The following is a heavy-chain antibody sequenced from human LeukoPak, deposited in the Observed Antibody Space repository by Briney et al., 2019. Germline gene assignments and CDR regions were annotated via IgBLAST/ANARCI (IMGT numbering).Heavy chain of an antibody. V-gene: IGHV3-66*01. D-gene: IGHD6-25*01. J-gene: IGHJ4*02. CDR2: IYSGGIT. CDR1: GFTVSSNY. Sequence: PGGSLRLSCAASGFTVSSNYMSWVRQAPGKGLEWVSVIYSGGITNYADSVKDRFTISRDSSKNTVYLQMNTLRAEDTAVYYCARDKSGDTIAATDTYFDYWGQGTLVTVSS. CDR3: ARDKSGDTIAATDTYFDY.